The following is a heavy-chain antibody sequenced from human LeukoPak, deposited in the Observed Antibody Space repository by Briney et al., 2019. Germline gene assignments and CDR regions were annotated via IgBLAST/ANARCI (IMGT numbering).Heavy chain of an antibody. CDR3: ARDLRFGELYYYYGMDV. D-gene: IGHD3-10*01. CDR1: GGSINSYY. Sequence: SETLSLTCTVSGGSINSYYWSWIRQPPGKGLEWIGYIYYSGSPNYNPSLKSRITISVDTSKNQFSLKLSSVTAADTAVYYCARDLRFGELYYYYGMDVWGQGTTVTVSS. CDR2: IYYSGSP. J-gene: IGHJ6*02. V-gene: IGHV4-59*01.